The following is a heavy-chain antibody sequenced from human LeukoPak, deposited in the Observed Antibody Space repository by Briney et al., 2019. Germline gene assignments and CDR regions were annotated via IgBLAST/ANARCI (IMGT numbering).Heavy chain of an antibody. CDR2: IIPIFGTA. CDR3: ARDRYDSSGYYLPLF. CDR1: GGTFSSYA. Sequence: ASVKVSCKASGGTFSSYAISWVRQAPGQGLEWMGGIIPIFGTANYAQKFQGRVTITADESTSTAYVELSSLRSEDTAVYYCARDRYDSSGYYLPLFWGQGTLVTVSS. J-gene: IGHJ4*02. D-gene: IGHD3-22*01. V-gene: IGHV1-69*13.